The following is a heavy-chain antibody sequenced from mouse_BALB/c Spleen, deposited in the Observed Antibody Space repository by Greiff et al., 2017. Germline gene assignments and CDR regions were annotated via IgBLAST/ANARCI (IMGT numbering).Heavy chain of an antibody. CDR3: VRGSSNYFDY. J-gene: IGHJ2*01. CDR2: IRSKSNNYAT. CDR1: GFTFNTYA. V-gene: IGHV10-1*02. D-gene: IGHD1-1*01. Sequence: EVQGVESGGGLVQPKGSLKLSCAASGFTFNTYAMNWVRQAPGKGLEWVARIRSKSNNYATYYADSVKDRFTISRDDSQSMLYLQMNNLKTEDTAMYYCVRGSSNYFDYWGQGTTLTVSS.